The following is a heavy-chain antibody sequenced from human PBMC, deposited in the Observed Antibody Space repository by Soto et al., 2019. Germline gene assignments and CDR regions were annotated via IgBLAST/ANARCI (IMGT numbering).Heavy chain of an antibody. J-gene: IGHJ6*02. Sequence: QVHLLLPSGAEVKKPGSSVKVSCKASGGTPSNSAISGVRQAPGQGLEWMGGIIPVFGLVKYAQNFQGRVTITADESTNTTYMELRSLRPEDTDVYYCAGVSIGVVASRAYYGMDVWGQGTTVTVSS. CDR1: GGTPSNSA. CDR2: IIPVFGLV. V-gene: IGHV1-69*01. D-gene: IGHD3-22*01. CDR3: AGVSIGVVASRAYYGMDV.